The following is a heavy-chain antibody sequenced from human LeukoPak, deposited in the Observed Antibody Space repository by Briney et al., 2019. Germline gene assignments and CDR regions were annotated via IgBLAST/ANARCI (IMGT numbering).Heavy chain of an antibody. Sequence: PGGSLRLSCAASGFTFSNAWMSWVRQPPGKGLEWVSTISDSGSTFYADSVKGRFTISRDNSKNTLFLQMNGLRADDTAVYYCAKDWPSEWQQLPDYDAVDVWGQGTMVTVSS. J-gene: IGHJ3*01. CDR1: GFTFSNAW. CDR3: AKDWPSEWQQLPDYDAVDV. D-gene: IGHD6-13*01. V-gene: IGHV3-23*01. CDR2: ISDSGST.